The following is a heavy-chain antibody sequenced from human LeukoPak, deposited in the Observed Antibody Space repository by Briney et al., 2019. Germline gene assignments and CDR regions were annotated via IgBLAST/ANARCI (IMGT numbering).Heavy chain of an antibody. D-gene: IGHD4-17*01. CDR1: GYTFTSYD. CDR2: MNPNTANT. J-gene: IGHJ4*02. Sequence: ASVTVSCKASGYTFTSYDINWVRQAPGQGLEWMGWMNPNTANTGYAQTFQGRVTMTRNTSISTAYMELNSLRSEDTAVYYCARGLYGGTYYWGQGTLVTVSS. CDR3: ARGLYGGTYY. V-gene: IGHV1-8*01.